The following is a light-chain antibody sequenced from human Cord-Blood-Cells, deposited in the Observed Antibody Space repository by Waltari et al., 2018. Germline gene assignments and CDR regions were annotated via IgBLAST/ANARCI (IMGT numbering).Light chain of an antibody. CDR2: EGS. J-gene: IGLJ3*02. CDR1: SGDVGGYNL. Sequence: QSALTQPASVSGSPGQSITISSTGTSGDVGGYNLVSWYQQHPGKPPKRMIYEGSKRPSGVSNRFSGSKSGNTASLTISGLQAEDEADYYCCSYAGRVFGGGTKLTVL. CDR3: CSYAGRV. V-gene: IGLV2-23*01.